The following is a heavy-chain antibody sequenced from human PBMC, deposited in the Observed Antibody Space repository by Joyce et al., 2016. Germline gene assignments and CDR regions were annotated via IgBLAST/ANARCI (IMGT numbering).Heavy chain of an antibody. J-gene: IGHJ5*02. V-gene: IGHV5-10-1*03. CDR2: IDPSDSYT. CDR3: ARGENYYDSHPYNWFDP. CDR1: GYSFTRYW. D-gene: IGHD3-22*01. Sequence: EVQLVQSGAEVKKPGESLRISCKGSGYSFTRYWISWVRQMPGKGLEWMGRIDPSDSYTNYSPSFQGHVTISSDKSISTAYLQWSSLKASDTAMYYCARGENYYDSHPYNWFDPWGQGTLVTVSS.